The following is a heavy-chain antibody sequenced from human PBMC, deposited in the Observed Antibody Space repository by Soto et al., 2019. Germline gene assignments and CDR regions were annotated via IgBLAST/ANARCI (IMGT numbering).Heavy chain of an antibody. J-gene: IGHJ4*02. CDR1: GYTFTSYY. Sequence: ASVKVSCEASGYTFTSYYMKWVRHSNGQGLEWMGWMNPNSGNTGYAQKFQGRVTMTRNTSISTAYMELSSLRSEDTAVYYCAREKYGGYFDYWGQGTLVTVSS. CDR2: MNPNSGNT. V-gene: IGHV1-8*01. D-gene: IGHD2-15*01. CDR3: AREKYGGYFDY.